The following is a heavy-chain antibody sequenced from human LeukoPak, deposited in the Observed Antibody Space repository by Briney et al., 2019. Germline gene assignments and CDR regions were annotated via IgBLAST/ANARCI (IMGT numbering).Heavy chain of an antibody. V-gene: IGHV4-59*01. CDR2: IYYSGST. D-gene: IGHD3-22*01. CDR1: GGSISNYY. CDR3: ARLGDRSGYYPFDY. J-gene: IGHJ4*02. Sequence: SETLSLTCTVPGGSISNYYWSWIRQPPGKGLEWIGYIYYSGSTNYNPSLKSRVTISVDTSKNQFALKLSSVTAADTAMYYCARLGDRSGYYPFDYWGQGTLVSVSS.